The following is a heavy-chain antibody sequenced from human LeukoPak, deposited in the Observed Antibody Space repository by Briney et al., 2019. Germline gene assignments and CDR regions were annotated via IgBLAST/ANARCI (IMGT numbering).Heavy chain of an antibody. V-gene: IGHV3-48*03. CDR3: ASTIPYSSGWRLGY. Sequence: PGGSLRLSCAASGFTFSSYEMNWVRQAPGNGREWGSYISSSGTTIYYADSVKGRFTISRDNAKNSLYLQMNSLRAEDTAVYYCASTIPYSSGWRLGYWGQGTLVTVSS. CDR1: GFTFSSYE. J-gene: IGHJ4*02. CDR2: ISSSGTTI. D-gene: IGHD6-19*01.